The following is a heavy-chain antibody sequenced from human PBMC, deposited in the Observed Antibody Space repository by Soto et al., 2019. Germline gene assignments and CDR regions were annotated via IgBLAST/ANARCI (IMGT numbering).Heavy chain of an antibody. D-gene: IGHD2-21*01. J-gene: IGHJ2*01. CDR2: IHASGTT. CDR3: ARSHGGAFWFFDL. CDR1: GGSLSGYF. V-gene: IGHV4-59*01. Sequence: SETLSLTCNVSGGSLSGYFWSWVRQPPGKRLEWLGYIHASGTTNYNPSLKGRLTMLLDTSKNDFSLKLDSMAAADTAIYYCARSHGGAFWFFDLWGRGTLVTVSS.